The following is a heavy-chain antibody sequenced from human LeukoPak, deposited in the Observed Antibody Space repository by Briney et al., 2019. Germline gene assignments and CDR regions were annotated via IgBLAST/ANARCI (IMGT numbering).Heavy chain of an antibody. CDR2: MNPNSGNT. D-gene: IGHD6-13*01. V-gene: IGHV1-8*02. CDR1: GGTFSSYA. CDR3: ARGPFYSSRWYVNY. Sequence: ASVKVSCKASGGTFSSYAISWVRQATGQGLEWMGWMNPNSGNTGYAQKFQGRVTMTRNTSISTAYMELSSLRSEDTAVYYCARGPFYSSRWYVNYWGQGTLVTVSS. J-gene: IGHJ4*02.